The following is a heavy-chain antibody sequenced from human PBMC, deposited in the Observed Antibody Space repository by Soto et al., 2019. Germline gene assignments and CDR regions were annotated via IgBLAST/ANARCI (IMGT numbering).Heavy chain of an antibody. CDR1: GGSISSSSYY. Sequence: SETLSLTCTVSGGSISSSSYYWGWIRQPPGKGLEWIGSIYYSGSTYYNPSLKSRVTISVDTSKNQFSLKLSSVTAADTAVYYCVGGRGDYYYGMDVWGQGTTVT. V-gene: IGHV4-39*01. D-gene: IGHD3-10*01. J-gene: IGHJ6*02. CDR2: IYYSGST. CDR3: VGGRGDYYYGMDV.